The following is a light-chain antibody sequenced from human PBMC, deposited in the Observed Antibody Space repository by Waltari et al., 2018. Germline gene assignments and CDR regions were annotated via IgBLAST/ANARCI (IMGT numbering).Light chain of an antibody. Sequence: QSVLTQPPSASGTPGQRVTVSCSGSRSNIVSNTVNWYQQLPGTAPKLNIYSTNQRPSGVPDRFSGSKSGTSASLAISGLQSEDEADYYCAAWDDSLNSVLFGGGTKVTVL. CDR1: RSNIVSNT. V-gene: IGLV1-44*01. CDR2: STN. CDR3: AAWDDSLNSVL. J-gene: IGLJ2*01.